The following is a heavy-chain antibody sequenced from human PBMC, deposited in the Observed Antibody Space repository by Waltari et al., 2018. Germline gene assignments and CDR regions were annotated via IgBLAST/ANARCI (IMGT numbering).Heavy chain of an antibody. D-gene: IGHD2-2*01. CDR1: GGSISSYY. V-gene: IGHV4-4*07. J-gene: IGHJ6*03. Sequence: QVQLQESGPGLVKPSETLSLTCTVSGGSISSYYWSWIRQPAGKGLEWIGRIYTSGSTNYNPSLKSRVTMSVDTSKNQFSLKLSSVTAADTAVYYCARTPVGYQLLGRDYYYMDVWGKGTTVTVSS. CDR2: IYTSGST. CDR3: ARTPVGYQLLGRDYYYMDV.